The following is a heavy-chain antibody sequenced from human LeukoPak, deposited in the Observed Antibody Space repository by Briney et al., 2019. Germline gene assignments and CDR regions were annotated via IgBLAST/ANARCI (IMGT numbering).Heavy chain of an antibody. Sequence: GASVKVSCKASGYTFTSYDINWVRQATGQGREWMGWMNPNSGNTGYAQKFQGRVTMTRNTSISTAYMELSSLRSEDTAVYYCARGQTGYYYYAMDVWGQGATVTVSS. J-gene: IGHJ6*02. CDR1: GYTFTSYD. V-gene: IGHV1-8*01. CDR2: MNPNSGNT. CDR3: ARGQTGYYYYAMDV.